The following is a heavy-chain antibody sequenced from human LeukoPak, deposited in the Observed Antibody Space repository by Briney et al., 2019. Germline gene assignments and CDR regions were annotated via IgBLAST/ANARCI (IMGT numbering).Heavy chain of an antibody. V-gene: IGHV4-34*01. CDR2: INHSGST. D-gene: IGHD2-8*01. J-gene: IGHJ6*02. CDR3: ARMVYYYYYGMVV. CDR1: GGSFSGYY. Sequence: SETLSLTCAVYGGSFSGYYWSWIRQPPGKGLEWIGEINHSGSTNYNPSLKSRVTISVDTSKNQFSLKLSSVTAADTAVYYCARMVYYYYYGMVVWGQGTTVTVSS.